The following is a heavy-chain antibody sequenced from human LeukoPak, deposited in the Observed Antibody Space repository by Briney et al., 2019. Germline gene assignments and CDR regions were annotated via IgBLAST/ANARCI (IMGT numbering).Heavy chain of an antibody. CDR1: GHTFTSYD. CDR2: MNPNSGNT. CDR3: ARFRFGVRGFDP. V-gene: IGHV1-8*03. Sequence: ASVKVSCKASGHTFTSYDINWVRQATGQGLEWMGWMNPNSGNTGYAQKFQGRVTITRNTSISTAYMELSSLRSEDTAVYYCARFRFGVRGFDPWGQGTLVTVSS. D-gene: IGHD2-8*01. J-gene: IGHJ5*02.